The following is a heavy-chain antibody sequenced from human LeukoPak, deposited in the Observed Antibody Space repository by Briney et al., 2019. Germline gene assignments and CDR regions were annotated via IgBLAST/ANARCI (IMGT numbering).Heavy chain of an antibody. CDR2: IRSDGSST. CDR3: AKGYYYDSSGYYRSWFDP. V-gene: IGHV3-74*01. J-gene: IGHJ5*02. CDR1: GFTFSNYW. D-gene: IGHD3-22*01. Sequence: GSLGLSCAASGFTFSNYWMHWVRQAPGKGLVWVSRIRSDGSSTTYADFVKGRFTISRDNAKNTLYLQMNSLRDEDTAVYYCAKGYYYDSSGYYRSWFDPWGQGTVVTVSS.